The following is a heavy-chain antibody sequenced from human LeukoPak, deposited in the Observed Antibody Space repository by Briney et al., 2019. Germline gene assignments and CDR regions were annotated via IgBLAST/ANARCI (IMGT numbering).Heavy chain of an antibody. CDR2: IRYDGSNK. CDR3: AKSAGAAMVIYYFDY. V-gene: IGHV3-30*02. J-gene: IGHJ4*02. Sequence: GGSLRLSCAASGFTFSNYGMYWVRQAPGKGLEWVAFIRYDGSNKYYADSVKGRFTISRDNSKNTLYLQMNSLRAEDTAVYCCAKSAGAAMVIYYFDYWGQGTLVTVSS. CDR1: GFTFSNYG. D-gene: IGHD5-18*01.